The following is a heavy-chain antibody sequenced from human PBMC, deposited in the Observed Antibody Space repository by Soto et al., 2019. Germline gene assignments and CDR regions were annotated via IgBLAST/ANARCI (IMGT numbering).Heavy chain of an antibody. CDR1: GGSIISAGYY. Sequence: QVQLQESGPGLVKPSQTLSLTCTVSGGSIISAGYYWTWIRQHPGKGLGWIGNIYYSGSTYYNPSLKSRVTISVDTSKNQFSLKLSSVTAADTAVYYCARDRRVAIGYPRNWFDPWGQGTLVTVSS. CDR2: IYYSGST. D-gene: IGHD2-15*01. J-gene: IGHJ5*02. CDR3: ARDRRVAIGYPRNWFDP. V-gene: IGHV4-31*03.